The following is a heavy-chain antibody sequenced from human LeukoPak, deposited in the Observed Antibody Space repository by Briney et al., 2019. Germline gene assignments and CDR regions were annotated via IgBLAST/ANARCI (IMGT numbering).Heavy chain of an antibody. Sequence: GGSLRLSCAASGFNFIDYSMNWVRQAPGKGLEWISYIGISSGNTKYADSVKGRFTISRDKARNSLYLQMNSLRVEDTAMYYCARDHRYAFDNWGHGSLVTVSS. V-gene: IGHV3-48*01. CDR3: ARDHRYAFDN. J-gene: IGHJ4*01. D-gene: IGHD5-12*01. CDR1: GFNFIDYS. CDR2: IGISSGNT.